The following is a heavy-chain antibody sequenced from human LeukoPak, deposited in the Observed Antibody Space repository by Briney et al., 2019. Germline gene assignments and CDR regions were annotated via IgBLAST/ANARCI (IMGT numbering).Heavy chain of an antibody. V-gene: IGHV3-48*01. CDR3: ARADCSSTSRYDYHYYGMDV. CDR2: ISSSSGTI. CDR1: GFTFSSYS. D-gene: IGHD2-2*01. Sequence: GGSLRLSCAASGFTFSSYSMNWVRQAPGKGLEWVSYISSSSGTIYYADSVKGRFTISRDNAKNSPYLQMNSLRAEDTAVYYCARADCSSTSRYDYHYYGMDVWGQGTTVTGSS. J-gene: IGHJ6*02.